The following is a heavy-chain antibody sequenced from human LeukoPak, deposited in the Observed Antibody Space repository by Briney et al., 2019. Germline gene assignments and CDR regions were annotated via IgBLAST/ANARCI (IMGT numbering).Heavy chain of an antibody. J-gene: IGHJ4*02. Sequence: GGSLRLSCAASGLTFSNEWMNWVRQAPGKGLEWVGRIKSKTDGGTTDYAAPVKGRFRISRDDSKNTLYLQINSLETEDTAVYYCTTVANGGDFDYWGQGTLVTVSS. CDR3: TTVANGGDFDY. CDR1: GLTFSNEW. CDR2: IKSKTDGGTT. D-gene: IGHD3-16*01. V-gene: IGHV3-15*01.